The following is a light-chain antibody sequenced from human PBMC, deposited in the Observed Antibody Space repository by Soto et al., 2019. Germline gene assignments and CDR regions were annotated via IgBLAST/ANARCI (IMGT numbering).Light chain of an antibody. Sequence: EIVMWQSTDAESVSPGERADLSCRASQSVSNNLAWFQQKPGQAPRLLIYGASTRATGIPARFSGSGSGTEFTLTISRLEREDFAVYYCQQYGSSPWTFGQGTKVDIK. CDR2: GAS. CDR3: QQYGSSPWT. V-gene: IGKV3-15*01. J-gene: IGKJ1*01. CDR1: QSVSNN.